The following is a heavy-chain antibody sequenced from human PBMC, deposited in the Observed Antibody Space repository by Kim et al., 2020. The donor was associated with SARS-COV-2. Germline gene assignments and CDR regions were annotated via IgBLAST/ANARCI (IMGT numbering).Heavy chain of an antibody. Sequence: ASVKVSCKASGYTFSSYDINWVRQATGQGLEWMGWMNPNSGNTGYAQKFLGRVTMTRNTSISTAYMELSSLRSEDTAIYYCARGRQRGITGTDVFDIWGQGTMVTVSS. CDR3: ARGRQRGITGTDVFDI. J-gene: IGHJ3*02. V-gene: IGHV1-8*01. CDR2: MNPNSGNT. D-gene: IGHD1-20*01. CDR1: GYTFSSYD.